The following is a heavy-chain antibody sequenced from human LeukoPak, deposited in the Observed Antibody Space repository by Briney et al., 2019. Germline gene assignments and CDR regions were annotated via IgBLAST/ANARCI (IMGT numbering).Heavy chain of an antibody. Sequence: ASVKVSFTASGYTFTIYGISWVRQAPGQGLEWMGWISAYNGKTNYAQKLQGRVTMTTDTSTSTAYMELRSLRSDDTAVYYCARDGYSSSWYSNNWFDPWGQGTLVTVSS. CDR1: GYTFTIYG. V-gene: IGHV1-18*01. CDR2: ISAYNGKT. J-gene: IGHJ5*02. CDR3: ARDGYSSSWYSNNWFDP. D-gene: IGHD6-13*01.